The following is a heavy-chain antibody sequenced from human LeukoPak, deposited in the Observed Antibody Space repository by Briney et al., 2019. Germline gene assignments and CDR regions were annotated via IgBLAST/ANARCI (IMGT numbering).Heavy chain of an antibody. CDR1: GGSIGSSSYY. V-gene: IGHV4-39*01. J-gene: IGHJ6*03. CDR3: ARHLDIVVVPAAIYYYYYMDV. CDR2: IYYSGST. Sequence: SETLSLTCTVSGGSIGSSSYYWGWIRQPPGKGLEWIGSIYYSGSTYYNPSLKSRVTISVDTSKNQFSLKLSSVTAADTAVYYCARHLDIVVVPAAIYYYYYMDVWGKGTTVTVSS. D-gene: IGHD2-2*03.